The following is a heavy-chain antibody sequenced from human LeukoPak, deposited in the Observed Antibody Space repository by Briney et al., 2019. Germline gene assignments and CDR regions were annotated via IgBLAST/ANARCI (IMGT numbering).Heavy chain of an antibody. CDR2: IYYSGSI. D-gene: IGHD3-10*02. Sequence: PLETLSLTCTVSGGSISSSSYYWGWIRQPPGKGLEWIGSIYYSGSINNNPSLKSRVTISVDTSKNQFSLKLNSVTAADTAVYYCARRRTMFGYFAGEFDYWGQGTLVTVSS. V-gene: IGHV4-39*01. CDR3: ARRRTMFGYFAGEFDY. J-gene: IGHJ4*02. CDR1: GGSISSSSYY.